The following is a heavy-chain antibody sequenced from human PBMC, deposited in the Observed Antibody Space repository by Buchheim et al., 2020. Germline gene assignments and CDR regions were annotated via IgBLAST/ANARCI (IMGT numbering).Heavy chain of an antibody. V-gene: IGHV1-46*01. J-gene: IGHJ6*03. D-gene: IGHD2/OR15-2a*01. CDR2: INPSGGST. CDR1: GYTFTSYY. Sequence: QVQLVQSGAEVKKPGASVKVSCKASGYTFTSYYMHWVRQAPGQGLEWMGIINPSGGSTSYAQKFQGRVTMTRDTSTSTDYMELSSLRSEDTAVYYCARVIGGRWAQGYYYYMDVWGKGTT. CDR3: ARVIGGRWAQGYYYYMDV.